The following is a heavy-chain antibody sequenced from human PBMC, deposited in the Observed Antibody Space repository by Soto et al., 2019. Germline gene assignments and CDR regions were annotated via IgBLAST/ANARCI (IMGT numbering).Heavy chain of an antibody. V-gene: IGHV3-74*01. CDR3: AREGPYDQGGFYQLYYYGMDV. CDR2: INADGSGT. D-gene: IGHD3-22*01. Sequence: PWGSLRLSCVDSGFDFSSDWMHWFRQVPGKGLLWVARINADGSGTAYADSVRGRFTISRDNAKSTLHLQMNSLGAEDTAVYYCAREGPYDQGGFYQLYYYGMDVWGQGTTVTVSS. J-gene: IGHJ6*02. CDR1: GFDFSSDW.